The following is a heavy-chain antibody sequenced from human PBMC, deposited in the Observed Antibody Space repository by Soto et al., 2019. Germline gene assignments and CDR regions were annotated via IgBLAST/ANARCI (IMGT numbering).Heavy chain of an antibody. V-gene: IGHV4-34*01. CDR2: INHSGST. Sequence: PSETLSLTCAVYGGSFSGYYWSWIRQPPGKGLEWIGEINHSGSTNYNPSLKSRVTISVDTSKNQFSLKLGSVTAADTAVYYCARTDTFPNSGYDYSYYYYGMDVWGQGTTVTVSS. D-gene: IGHD5-12*01. CDR1: GGSFSGYY. J-gene: IGHJ6*02. CDR3: ARTDTFPNSGYDYSYYYYGMDV.